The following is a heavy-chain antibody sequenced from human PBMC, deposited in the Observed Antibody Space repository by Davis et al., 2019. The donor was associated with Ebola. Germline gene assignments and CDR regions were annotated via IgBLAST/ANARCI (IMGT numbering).Heavy chain of an antibody. CDR3: GGGWLVLPNY. V-gene: IGHV1-3*01. CDR1: GYTFTNYA. J-gene: IGHJ4*02. CDR2: INAGNGDT. D-gene: IGHD6-19*01. Sequence: ASVKVSCKTSGYTFTNYAIHWVRQAPGQRLEWMGWINAGNGDTKYSQKFQGRVTMTRDTSTSTVYMELSSLRSEDTAVYYCGGGWLVLPNYWGQGTLVTVSS.